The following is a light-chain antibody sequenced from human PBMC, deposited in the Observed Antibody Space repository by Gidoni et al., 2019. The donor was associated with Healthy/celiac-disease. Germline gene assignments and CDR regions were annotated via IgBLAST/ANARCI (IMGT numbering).Light chain of an antibody. V-gene: IGLV3-21*03. CDR2: DDS. CDR3: QVWDSSSDHRGV. J-gene: IGLJ1*01. Sequence: SYVLTQPPSVSVAPGKTARITWWGNNIGSKSVHWDQQKPGQAPVLVVYDDSDRPSGIPERFSGSNSGNTATLTISRVEAGDEADYYCQVWDSSSDHRGVFGTGTKVTVL. CDR1: NIGSKS.